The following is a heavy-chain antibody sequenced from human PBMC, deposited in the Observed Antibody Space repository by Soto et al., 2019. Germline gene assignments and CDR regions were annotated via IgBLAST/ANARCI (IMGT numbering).Heavy chain of an antibody. D-gene: IGHD3-10*01. CDR2: IYYSGST. CDR3: ARVFRGRYHGSGSPFDY. J-gene: IGHJ4*02. Sequence: PSETLSLTCTVSGGSVSSGSYYWSWIRQPPGKGLEWIGYIYYSGSTNYNPSLKSRVTISVDTSKNQFSLKLSSVTAADTAVYYCARVFRGRYHGSGSPFDYWGQGTLVTVSA. CDR1: GGSVSSGSYY. V-gene: IGHV4-61*01.